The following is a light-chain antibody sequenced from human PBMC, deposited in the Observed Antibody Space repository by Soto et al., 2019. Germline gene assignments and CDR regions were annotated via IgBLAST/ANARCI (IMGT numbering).Light chain of an antibody. V-gene: IGKV1-39*01. CDR2: AAS. CDR1: RSIATY. CDR3: QHSYSGQLT. Sequence: DIPMTQSPSSVSASVGDRVTITCRASRSIATYLNWYQQSPGKAPKVLIYAASTLPNGVPSRLSGSGGGTEFILTITSLLPEDSATNFCQHSYSGQLTFGPGIKVEIK. J-gene: IGKJ3*01.